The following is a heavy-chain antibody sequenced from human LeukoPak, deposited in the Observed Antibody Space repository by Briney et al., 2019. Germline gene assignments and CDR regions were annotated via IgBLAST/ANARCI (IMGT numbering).Heavy chain of an antibody. J-gene: IGHJ4*02. V-gene: IGHV1-2*02. CDR2: INPNSGGT. CDR3: AREYYDFWSGYYSA. D-gene: IGHD3-3*01. CDR1: GYTFTGYY. Sequence: EASVKVSCKASGYTFTGYYMHWVRQAPGQGLEWMGWINPNSGGTSYAQKFQGRVTMTRDTFISTAYMELSRLRSDDTAVYYCAREYYDFWSGYYSAWGQGTLVTVSS.